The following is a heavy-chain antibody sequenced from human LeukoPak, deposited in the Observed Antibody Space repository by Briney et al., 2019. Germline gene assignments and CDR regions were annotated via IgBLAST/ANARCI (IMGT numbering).Heavy chain of an antibody. CDR3: AASPYGSGSYYTPGWFDP. CDR2: IWYDGSNK. D-gene: IGHD3-10*01. J-gene: IGHJ5*02. Sequence: PGGSLRLSCAASGFTFSYYGMHWVRQAPGKGLEWVAVIWYDGSNKYYADSVKGRFSTSRDNSKNTLYLQMNSLRAEDTAVYYCAASPYGSGSYYTPGWFDPWGQGTLVTVSS. CDR1: GFTFSYYG. V-gene: IGHV3-33*01.